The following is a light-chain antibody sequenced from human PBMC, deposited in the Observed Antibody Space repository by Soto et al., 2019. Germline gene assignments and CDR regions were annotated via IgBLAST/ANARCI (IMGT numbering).Light chain of an antibody. CDR2: KAS. Sequence: DIQMTQSPSTLSASVGDRVTITCRACQSISSWLAWYQQKPGKAPKLLIYKASSLESGVPSRFSGSGNGTEFTLTISSRQPDDFATYYCQPYNSYWTFGQGTKVEIK. J-gene: IGKJ1*01. V-gene: IGKV1-5*03. CDR1: QSISSW. CDR3: QPYNSYWT.